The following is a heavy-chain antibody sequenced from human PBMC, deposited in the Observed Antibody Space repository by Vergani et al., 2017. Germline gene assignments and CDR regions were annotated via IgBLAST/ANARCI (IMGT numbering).Heavy chain of an antibody. D-gene: IGHD5-12*01. CDR2: IIPIFGTA. Sequence: QVQLVQSGAEVKKPGSSVKVSCKASGGTFSSYAISWVRQAPGQGLEWMGGIIPIFGTANYAQKFQGRVTSTADESTSTAYMEMSSLRSEDTAVYYCARQSGYDRWAESYFDYWGQGTLVTVSS. CDR1: GGTFSSYA. CDR3: ARQSGYDRWAESYFDY. J-gene: IGHJ4*02. V-gene: IGHV1-69*01.